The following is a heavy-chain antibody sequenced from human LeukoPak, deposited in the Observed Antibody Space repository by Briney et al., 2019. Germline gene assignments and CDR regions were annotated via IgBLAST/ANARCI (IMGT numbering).Heavy chain of an antibody. Sequence: ASVKVSCKASGYTFTSYGIIWVLHAPGQGLEWMRWISAYNGNTNSAQKLQGIVTMTTDTSKSTAYMELRSLRSDDTAVYYCARDEVIAARPVYWGQGTLVTVSS. CDR1: GYTFTSYG. J-gene: IGHJ4*02. CDR2: ISAYNGNT. CDR3: ARDEVIAARPVY. D-gene: IGHD6-6*01. V-gene: IGHV1-18*01.